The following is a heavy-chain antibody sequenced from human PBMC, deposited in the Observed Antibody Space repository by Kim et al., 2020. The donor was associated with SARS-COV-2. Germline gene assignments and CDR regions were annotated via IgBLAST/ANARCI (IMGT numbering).Heavy chain of an antibody. V-gene: IGHV3-9*01. Sequence: GGSLRLSCAASGFTFDDYAMHWVRQAPGKGLEWVAGISWNSGSIGYADSVKGRFTISRDNAKNSLYLQMNSLRAEDTALYYCAKDRGSSWPEGNFEYWGRGTLVNVSS. CDR3: AKDRGSSWPEGNFEY. J-gene: IGHJ4*02. CDR1: GFTFDDYA. CDR2: ISWNSGSI. D-gene: IGHD6-13*01.